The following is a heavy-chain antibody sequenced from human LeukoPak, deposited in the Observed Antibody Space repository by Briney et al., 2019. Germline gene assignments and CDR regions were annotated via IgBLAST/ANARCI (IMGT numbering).Heavy chain of an antibody. CDR1: GYTFTSYG. Sequence: ASVKVSCKASGYTFTSYGISWVRQAPGQGLEWMGWISAYNGNTNYAQKLQGRVTMTTDTSTSTAYMELRSLRSDDTAVYYCARDGVLRFLEWLAPGWFDPWGQGTLVTVSS. D-gene: IGHD3-3*01. CDR3: ARDGVLRFLEWLAPGWFDP. V-gene: IGHV1-18*01. CDR2: ISAYNGNT. J-gene: IGHJ5*02.